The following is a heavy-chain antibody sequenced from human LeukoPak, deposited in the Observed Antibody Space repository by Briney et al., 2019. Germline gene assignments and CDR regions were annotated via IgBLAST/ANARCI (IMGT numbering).Heavy chain of an antibody. Sequence: PGGSLRLSCPASGFTFSSYGMHWVRQAPGKGLEWVASIRYDGRNEDYADSVKGRFTISRVNSKNTLYLQMNSLRAEDTAVYYCAKGPASVVTPSWFDPWGQGTLVTVSS. J-gene: IGHJ5*02. D-gene: IGHD4-23*01. CDR3: AKGPASVVTPSWFDP. CDR2: IRYDGRNE. CDR1: GFTFSSYG. V-gene: IGHV3-30*02.